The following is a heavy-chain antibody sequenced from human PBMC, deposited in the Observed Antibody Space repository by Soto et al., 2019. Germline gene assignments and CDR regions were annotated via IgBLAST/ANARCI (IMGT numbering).Heavy chain of an antibody. CDR2: IKSKTDGGTT. CDR1: GFTFSNAW. V-gene: IGHV3-15*01. D-gene: IGHD3-16*02. CDR3: TTDQAQLRDYYILVSYRYTKTLY. J-gene: IGHJ4*02. Sequence: GGSLRLSCAASGFTFSNAWMSWVRQAPGKGLEWVGRIKSKTDGGTTDYAAPVKGRFTISRDDSKNTLYLQMNSLKTEDTAVYYCTTDQAQLRDYYILVSYRYTKTLYRGQAPLLTVSS.